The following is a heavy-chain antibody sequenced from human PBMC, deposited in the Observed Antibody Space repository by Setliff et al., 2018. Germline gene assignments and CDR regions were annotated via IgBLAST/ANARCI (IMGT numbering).Heavy chain of an antibody. CDR3: ARIPEDSVILPAVSPYYYYYMDV. CDR2: IFSNDEK. D-gene: IGHD2-2*01. Sequence: SGPTLVNPTETLTLTCIVSGFSLSNGRMGVSWIRQPPVKALEWLAHIFSNDEKSYNTSLKTRLTISKDTSKSQVVLTLTNVDPVDTATYYCARIPEDSVILPAVSPYYYYYMDVWGKGTTVTVSS. CDR1: GFSLSNGRMG. V-gene: IGHV2-26*01. J-gene: IGHJ6*03.